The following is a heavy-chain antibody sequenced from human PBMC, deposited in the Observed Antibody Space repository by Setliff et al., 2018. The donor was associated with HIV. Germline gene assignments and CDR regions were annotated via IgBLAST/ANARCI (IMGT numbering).Heavy chain of an antibody. CDR3: AKETPMGLDWSSPDPRNYNAYYYMDV. CDR2: IYSGSGST. J-gene: IGHJ6*03. CDR1: GFTFGSYT. V-gene: IGHV3-23*03. Sequence: PGGSLRLSCEGSGFTFGSYTMSWVRQAPGKGLEWLSVIYSGSGSTKYADSVKGRFTVSRDNSKNMLYLRMTRLSAEDTATYHCAKETPMGLDWSSPDPRNYNAYYYMDVWGEGTTVTVSS. D-gene: IGHD1-1*01.